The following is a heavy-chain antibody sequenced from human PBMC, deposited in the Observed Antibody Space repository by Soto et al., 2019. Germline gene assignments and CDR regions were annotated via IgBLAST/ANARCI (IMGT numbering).Heavy chain of an antibody. Sequence: GGSLRLSCAASGFTFSSYAMSWVRQAPGKGLKWVSAISGSGGSTYYADSVKGRFTISRDNSKNTLYLQMNSLRAEDTAVYYCAKTRDLHCSSTSCPFDYWGQGTLVTVSS. CDR3: AKTRDLHCSSTSCPFDY. V-gene: IGHV3-23*01. D-gene: IGHD2-2*01. CDR2: ISGSGGST. J-gene: IGHJ4*02. CDR1: GFTFSSYA.